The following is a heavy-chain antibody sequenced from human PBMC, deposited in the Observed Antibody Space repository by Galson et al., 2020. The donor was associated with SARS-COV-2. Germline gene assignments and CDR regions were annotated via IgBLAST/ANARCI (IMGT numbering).Heavy chain of an antibody. D-gene: IGHD6-19*01. V-gene: IGHV3-15*01. CDR3: ATDRVAVADDPCYENYGMDV. J-gene: IGHJ6*02. CDR1: GFSFRFAW. CDR2: IKAKLNDATR. Sequence: GGSLRLSCAASGFSFRFAWMSWVRQAPGKGLEWVARIKAKLNDATRDYAEHVKGRFTISRDDSRNTVYLQMSSLKTEDTAVYYCATDRVAVADDPCYENYGMDVWGQVTTVTV.